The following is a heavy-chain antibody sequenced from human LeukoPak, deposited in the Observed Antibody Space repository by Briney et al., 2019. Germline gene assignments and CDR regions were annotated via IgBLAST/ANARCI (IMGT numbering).Heavy chain of an antibody. CDR1: GFTFSNYP. CDR2: IHSNGIST. D-gene: IGHD2-2*01. J-gene: IGHJ4*02. CDR3: AKDRTSFQLALPTYYFDY. Sequence: GGSLRLSCAASGFTFSNYPIHWVRQAPGKGLEFVSSIHSNGISTYYGNSVKGRFTVSRDNSKNTVYLQMNSLRAEDTAVYYCAKDRTSFQLALPTYYFDYWGQGTLVTVSS. V-gene: IGHV3-64*01.